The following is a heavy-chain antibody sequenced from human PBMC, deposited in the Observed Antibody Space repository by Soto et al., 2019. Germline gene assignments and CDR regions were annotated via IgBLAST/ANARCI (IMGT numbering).Heavy chain of an antibody. CDR3: AKTQGGYYYDSSGYIFDY. D-gene: IGHD3-22*01. V-gene: IGHV3-30*18. CDR1: GFTFSSYG. CDR2: ISYDGSNK. J-gene: IGHJ4*02. Sequence: QVQLVESGGGVVQPGRSLRLSCAASGFTFSSYGMHWVRQAPGKGLEWGAVISYDGSNKYYADSVKGRFTISRDNSKNTLYMQMNSLRAEDTAVYYCAKTQGGYYYDSSGYIFDYWGQGTLVTVSS.